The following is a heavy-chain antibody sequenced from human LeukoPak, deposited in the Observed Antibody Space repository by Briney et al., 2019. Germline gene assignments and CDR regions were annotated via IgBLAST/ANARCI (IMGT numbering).Heavy chain of an antibody. CDR1: GYSFTDYY. J-gene: IGHJ5*02. CDR2: INLNSGDI. Sequence: ASVKVSCKASGYSFTDYYMHWVRQAPGQGLEWMGWINLNSGDIKSAQKFQGRVTMTRDTSITTVYMEVSWLTSDDTTIYYCARADRLHGGPYLIGPWGQGTLVTVSS. V-gene: IGHV1-2*02. CDR3: ARADRLHGGPYLIGP. D-gene: IGHD2-21*01.